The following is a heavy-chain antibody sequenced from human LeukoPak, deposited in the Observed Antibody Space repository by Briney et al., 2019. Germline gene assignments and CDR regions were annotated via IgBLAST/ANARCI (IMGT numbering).Heavy chain of an antibody. J-gene: IGHJ4*02. CDR2: ISGSGDNT. CDR3: AKARSPTSGTAYFDY. V-gene: IGHV3-23*01. CDR1: GFTFSNYA. D-gene: IGHD6-13*01. Sequence: PGGSLRLSCAASGFTFSNYAMTWVRQAPGKGLEWVSAISGSGDNTYYADSVKGRFSISRDNSMNTLYLQMTSLRAEDTAVYYCAKARSPTSGTAYFDYWGQGTLVTVSS.